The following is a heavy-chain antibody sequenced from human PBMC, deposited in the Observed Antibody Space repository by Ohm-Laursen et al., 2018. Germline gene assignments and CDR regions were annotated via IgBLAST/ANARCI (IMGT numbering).Heavy chain of an antibody. CDR3: ARERTDYYFDF. Sequence: SLRLSCTASGFTFSSYGMHWVRQAPGKGLEWISYISDAAATIYYADSVKGRFTISRDNAKNSLYLQMNSLRAEDTAVYYCARERTDYYFDFWGQGTLVTVSS. CDR2: ISDAAATI. V-gene: IGHV3-48*03. CDR1: GFTFSSYG. D-gene: IGHD3/OR15-3a*01. J-gene: IGHJ4*02.